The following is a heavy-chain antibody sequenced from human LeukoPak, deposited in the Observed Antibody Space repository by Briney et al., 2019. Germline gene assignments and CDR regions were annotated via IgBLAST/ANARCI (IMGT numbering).Heavy chain of an antibody. Sequence: PSQTLSLTCAISGDSVSSNSATWNWIRQSPSRGLEWLGRTYYRSKWYDDYAVSVKSRIIITSDTYKNQFSLQLNSVTPEDTAVYYCARGTPITIFGVVITGGDWFDPWGQGTLVTVSS. CDR2: TYYRSKWYD. CDR1: GDSVSSNSAT. D-gene: IGHD3-3*01. J-gene: IGHJ5*02. CDR3: ARGTPITIFGVVITGGDWFDP. V-gene: IGHV6-1*01.